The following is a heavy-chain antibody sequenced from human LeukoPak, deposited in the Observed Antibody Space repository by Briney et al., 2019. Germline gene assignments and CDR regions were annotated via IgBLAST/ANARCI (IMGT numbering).Heavy chain of an antibody. Sequence: ETLSLTCTVSGGSISSSSYYWGWIRQPPGKGLEWVSYISSSSSTIYYADSVKGRFTISRDNAKNSLYLQMNCLRAEDTAVYYCVITMPRVYWGQGTLVTVSS. D-gene: IGHD3-10*01. CDR2: ISSSSSTI. V-gene: IGHV3-48*01. CDR3: VITMPRVY. CDR1: GGSISSSS. J-gene: IGHJ4*02.